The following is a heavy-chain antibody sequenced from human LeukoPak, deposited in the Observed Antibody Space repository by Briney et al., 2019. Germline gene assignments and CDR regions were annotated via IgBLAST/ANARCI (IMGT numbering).Heavy chain of an antibody. CDR3: ARGRGWVDH. D-gene: IGHD3-16*01. J-gene: IGHJ4*02. Sequence: GGSLRLSCAASGFSFTAYAMSWFRQTPGKGLEWVANIHDDGRVTNYVDSVKGRFTISRDNARNSVYLQMNSLRVEDTSLYFCARGRGWVDHWGQGTLVTVSS. V-gene: IGHV3-7*01. CDR2: IHDDGRVT. CDR1: GFSFTAYA.